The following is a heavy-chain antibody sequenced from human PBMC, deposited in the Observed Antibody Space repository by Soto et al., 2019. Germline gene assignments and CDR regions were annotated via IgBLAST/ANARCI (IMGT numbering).Heavy chain of an antibody. J-gene: IGHJ4*02. CDR1: GFSLSNSGVG. CDR2: IYGDNDK. D-gene: IGHD4-17*01. V-gene: IGHV2-5*02. Sequence: QITLKESGPSPVKPTQTLTVTCTFSGFSLSNSGVGVAWIRQPPGKALEWLALIYGDNDKRYSPTLKTRLTITKNTSHNQVVLTITNIDPVDSTTYYCAHCTLHDYGDYDTGTSHVFDSWGQGTLVTVSS. CDR3: AHCTLHDYGDYDTGTSHVFDS.